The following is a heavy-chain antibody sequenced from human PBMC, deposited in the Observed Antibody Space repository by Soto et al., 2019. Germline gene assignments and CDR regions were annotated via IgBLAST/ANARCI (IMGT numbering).Heavy chain of an antibody. Sequence: GGSLRLSCAASGFTFSSYAMSWVRQAPGKGLEWVSAISGSGSTFYADSVKGRFTISRDNSKNTLYLQMNSLRAEDTAVYYCAKEKGYDYVWGSYRYTSDYWGQGTLVTVSS. D-gene: IGHD3-16*02. CDR3: AKEKGYDYVWGSYRYTSDY. V-gene: IGHV3-23*01. CDR2: ISGSGST. J-gene: IGHJ4*02. CDR1: GFTFSSYA.